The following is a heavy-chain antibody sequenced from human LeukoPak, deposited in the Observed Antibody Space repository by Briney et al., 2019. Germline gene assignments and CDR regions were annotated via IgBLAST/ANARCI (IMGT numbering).Heavy chain of an antibody. CDR3: AKGPMGRGFDT. J-gene: IGHJ4*02. Sequence: SGGSLRLSCAASGFTFSDYWMNWIRQTPGKGLEWVSVIYSGGSTYYADPVKGRFTISRDNSKNTLYLQMNSLRAEDTAVYYCAKGPMGRGFDTWGQGTLVTVSS. D-gene: IGHD3-10*01. V-gene: IGHV3-23*03. CDR2: IYSGGST. CDR1: GFTFSDYW.